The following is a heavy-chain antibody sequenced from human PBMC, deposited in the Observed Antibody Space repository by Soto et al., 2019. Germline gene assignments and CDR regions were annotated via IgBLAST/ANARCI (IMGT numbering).Heavy chain of an antibody. Sequence: QVQLVESGGGVVQPGRSLRLSCAASGFTFSSYAMHWVRQAPGKGLEWVAVISYDGSNKYYADSVKGRFTISRDNSKNTLYLQMNSLSAEGTAVYYCARDGRGDYDSSGYYYYGMDVWGQGTTVTVSS. CDR3: ARDGRGDYDSSGYYYYGMDV. D-gene: IGHD3-22*01. CDR1: GFTFSSYA. V-gene: IGHV3-30-3*01. CDR2: ISYDGSNK. J-gene: IGHJ6*02.